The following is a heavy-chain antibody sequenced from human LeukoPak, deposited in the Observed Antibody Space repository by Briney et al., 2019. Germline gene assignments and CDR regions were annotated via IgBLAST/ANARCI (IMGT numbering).Heavy chain of an antibody. CDR3: ARDLFSGSYQEDF. CDR1: GFTLSSYW. D-gene: IGHD1-26*01. CDR2: IKYDGSGK. V-gene: IGHV3-7*01. J-gene: IGHJ4*02. Sequence: GESLKISCAASGFTLSSYWMSWVRQAPGKGLEWVANIKYDGSGKYYADSVKGRFTISRDDAKNSLYLEMNRLGVEDTAVYYCARDLFSGSYQEDFWGQGTLVTVSS.